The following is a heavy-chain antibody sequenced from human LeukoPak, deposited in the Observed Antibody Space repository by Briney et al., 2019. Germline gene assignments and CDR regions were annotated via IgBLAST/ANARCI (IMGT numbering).Heavy chain of an antibody. D-gene: IGHD1-1*01. V-gene: IGHV3-7*01. CDR2: IKPDGSEK. Sequence: GGSLRLSCTASEMTFSSYWTSWVRQAPGKGLEWVANIKPDGSEKYYLDSVKGRFTFSRDNAKNSLYLQMNSLRAEDTAVYFCARYCTFRTCSGTKFDYWGQGTLVTVSS. CDR1: EMTFSSYW. J-gene: IGHJ4*02. CDR3: ARYCTFRTCSGTKFDY.